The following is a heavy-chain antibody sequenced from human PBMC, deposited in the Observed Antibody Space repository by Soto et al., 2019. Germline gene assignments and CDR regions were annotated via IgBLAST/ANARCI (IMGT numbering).Heavy chain of an antibody. Sequence: GESLKISCKGSGYTFTSYWIGWVRQMPGKGLEWMGIIYPGDSDTRYSPSFQGQVTISADRSINTAYLHWSSLRSEDTAVYYCASQKHHGCYPPCGMDVWGQGTTVTVSS. CDR2: IYPGDSDT. CDR3: ASQKHHGCYPPCGMDV. V-gene: IGHV5-51*01. CDR1: GYTFTSYW. D-gene: IGHD2-15*01. J-gene: IGHJ6*02.